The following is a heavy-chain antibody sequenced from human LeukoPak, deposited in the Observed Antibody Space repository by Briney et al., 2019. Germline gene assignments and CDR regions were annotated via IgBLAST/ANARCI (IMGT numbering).Heavy chain of an antibody. J-gene: IGHJ4*02. CDR3: APGRGSYSDEY. Sequence: GGSLRLSCAASGFTFSSYAMSWVRQAPGKGLEWVSAISGSGGSTYYADSVKGRFTISRDNSKNTLYLQMNSLRADDTAVYYCAPGRGSYSDEYWGQGTLVTVSS. D-gene: IGHD1-26*01. CDR2: ISGSGGST. V-gene: IGHV3-23*01. CDR1: GFTFSSYA.